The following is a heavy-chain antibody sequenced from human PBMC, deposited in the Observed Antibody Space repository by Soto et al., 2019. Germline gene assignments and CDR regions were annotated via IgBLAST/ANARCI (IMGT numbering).Heavy chain of an antibody. CDR1: GASITYGAYS. V-gene: IGHV4-30-2*01. J-gene: IGHJ4*02. D-gene: IGHD3-10*01. Sequence: KASETLSLTCTVSGASITYGAYSWSWIRQTPGKGLEWIGYINHLETTFYNPSFESRLTLSTDRTKNQFSLNLKSMSAADRAVYFCARGGGFDSFNYWGQGILVTVSS. CDR3: ARGGGFDSFNY. CDR2: INHLETT.